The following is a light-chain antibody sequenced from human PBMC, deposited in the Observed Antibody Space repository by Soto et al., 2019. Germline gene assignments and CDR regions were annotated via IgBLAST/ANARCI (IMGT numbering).Light chain of an antibody. CDR3: QQRRIWTLT. Sequence: IVFTQSPATLSLSLGERATLASRVSQSVSSNLAWYQQKPGQPPSLLIYDASNRTTGIPARFSGSGSGTDFTLTISSLETEDFAVYYCQQRRIWTLTVGGGTKVEIK. CDR2: DAS. CDR1: QSVSSN. J-gene: IGKJ4*01. V-gene: IGKV3-11*01.